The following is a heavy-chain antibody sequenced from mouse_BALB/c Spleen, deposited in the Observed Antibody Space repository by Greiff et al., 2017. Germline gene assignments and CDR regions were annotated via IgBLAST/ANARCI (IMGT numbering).Heavy chain of an antibody. V-gene: IGHV5-6-5*01. J-gene: IGHJ1*01. CDR1: GFTFSGYA. CDR3: ARGDYGSSYGYFDV. CDR2: ISSGGST. D-gene: IGHD1-1*01. Sequence: EVNVVESGGGLVKPGGSLKLSCAASGFTFSGYAMSWVRQTPEKRLEWVASISSGGSTYYPDSVKGRFTISRDNARNILYLQMSSLRSEDTAMYYCARGDYGSSYGYFDVWGAGTTVTVSS.